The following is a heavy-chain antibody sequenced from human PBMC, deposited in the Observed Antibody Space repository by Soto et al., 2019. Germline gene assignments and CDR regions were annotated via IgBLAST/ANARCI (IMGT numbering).Heavy chain of an antibody. CDR2: IQSGGPT. V-gene: IGHV3-66*01. D-gene: IGHD2-15*01. CDR1: GFTVSSKY. CDR3: GRDGVFGDGGRCNGFPWEV. J-gene: IGHJ6*04. Sequence: PGGSLRLSCAASGFTVSSKYMSWVRQAPGKGLEWVSLIQSGGPTYYADSVKGRFTISRDTSENTVHLQMDSLRAEDTAVYYCGRDGVFGDGGRCNGFPWEVWGKGTRVTVSS.